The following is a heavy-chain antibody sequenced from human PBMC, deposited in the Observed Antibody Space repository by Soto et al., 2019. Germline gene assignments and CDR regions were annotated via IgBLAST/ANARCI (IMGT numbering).Heavy chain of an antibody. CDR1: GMSVSSDA. V-gene: IGHV3-23*01. CDR2: ISGSGGST. J-gene: IGHJ4*02. CDR3: AKTVAVAGRYFFDY. D-gene: IGHD6-19*01. Sequence: RRTCAASGMSVSSDAMSWVRQKPGKGLEWVSAISGSGGSTYYADSVKGRFTISRDNSKNTLYLQMNSLRAEDTAVYYCAKTVAVAGRYFFDYWGQGTLVTVSS.